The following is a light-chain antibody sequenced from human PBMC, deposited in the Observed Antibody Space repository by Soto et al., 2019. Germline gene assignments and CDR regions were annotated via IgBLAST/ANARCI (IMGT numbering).Light chain of an antibody. Sequence: QSVLTQPRSVSGSPGQSVTISCTGTSSDVGGYNYVSWYQQHPGKAPKLMIYDVSKRPSGVPDRFSGSKSGNTASLTISGIQAEGEADYCCCSYAGGYTHVFGTG. J-gene: IGLJ1*01. V-gene: IGLV2-11*01. CDR2: DVS. CDR3: CSYAGGYTHV. CDR1: SSDVGGYNY.